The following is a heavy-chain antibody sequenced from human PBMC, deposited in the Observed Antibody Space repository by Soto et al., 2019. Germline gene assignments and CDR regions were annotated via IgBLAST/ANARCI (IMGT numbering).Heavy chain of an antibody. V-gene: IGHV1-69*04. CDR1: GGTFSSYT. CDR3: ARDPRITFGGAYWFDP. J-gene: IGHJ5*02. Sequence: SVKVSCKASGGTFSSYTISWVRQAPGQGLEWMGRIIPILGIANYAQKFQGRVTITADKSTSTAYMELRSLRSDDTAVYYCARDPRITFGGAYWFDPWGQGTLVTVSS. CDR2: IIPILGIA. D-gene: IGHD3-16*01.